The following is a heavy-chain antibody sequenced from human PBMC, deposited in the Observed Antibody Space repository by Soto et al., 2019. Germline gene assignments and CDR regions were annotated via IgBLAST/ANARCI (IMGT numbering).Heavy chain of an antibody. CDR3: ARRCYYDILTGSYYYYHYGMDV. CDR2: IYYSGST. V-gene: IGHV4-39*01. J-gene: IGHJ6*02. Sequence: SETLSLTCTVSGGSISSSSYYWGWIRQPPGKGLEWIGSIYYSGSTYYNPSLKSRVTISVDTSKNQFSLKLSSVTAADTAVYYCARRCYYDILTGSYYYYHYGMDVWGQGTTVTVSS. CDR1: GGSISSSSYY. D-gene: IGHD3-9*01.